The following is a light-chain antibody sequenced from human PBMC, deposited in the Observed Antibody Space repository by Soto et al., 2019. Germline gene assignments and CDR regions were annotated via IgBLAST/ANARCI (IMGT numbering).Light chain of an antibody. CDR1: QAVDRW. Sequence: DLQMTQSPSSVSASVGDRVTITCRASQAVDRWLSWYQQKPGKPPKLLISAASILQTGVPSRFSGSGSGTDFTLTIRSLQPEDFATYYCQQGNTFPWTFGQGTKVEIK. V-gene: IGKV1-12*01. CDR3: QQGNTFPWT. CDR2: AAS. J-gene: IGKJ1*01.